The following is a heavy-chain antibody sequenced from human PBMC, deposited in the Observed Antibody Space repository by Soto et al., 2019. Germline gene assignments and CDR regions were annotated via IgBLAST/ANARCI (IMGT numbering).Heavy chain of an antibody. CDR3: AKEPGTTHYYGMDV. V-gene: IGHV3-30*18. CDR2: ISYDGSNK. J-gene: IGHJ6*02. CDR1: GFTFSSYG. D-gene: IGHD1-7*01. Sequence: VGSLRLSCAASGFTFSSYGMHWVRQAPGKGLEWVAVISYDGSNKYYADSVKGRFTTSRDNSKNTLYLQMNSLRAEDTAVYYCAKEPGTTHYYGMDVWGQGTTVTVSS.